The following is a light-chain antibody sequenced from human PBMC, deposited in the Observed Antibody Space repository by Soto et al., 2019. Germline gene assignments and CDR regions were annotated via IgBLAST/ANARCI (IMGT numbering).Light chain of an antibody. CDR2: GPS. CDR3: QQYGSSPFP. CDR1: QSISSY. J-gene: IGKJ1*01. Sequence: EVVLTQSPDTLSLPPGERATLSCRASQSISSYLAWYQQKPGQGPRLLIHGPSRRATGIPDRFSASGSGTDFTLTISRLEPEDFAVYYCQQYGSSPFPFGQGTKVDIK. V-gene: IGKV3-20*01.